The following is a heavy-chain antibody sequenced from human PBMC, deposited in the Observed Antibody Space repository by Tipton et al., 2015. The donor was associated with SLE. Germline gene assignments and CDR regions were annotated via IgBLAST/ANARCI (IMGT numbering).Heavy chain of an antibody. CDR1: GGSISSGSYY. CDR3: ARDADYSKVLDY. D-gene: IGHD4-11*01. J-gene: IGHJ4*02. Sequence: TLSLTCTVSGGSISSGSYYWSWIRQPAGKGLEWIGRIYTGGSTNYNPSLKSRVTISVDTSKNQFSLKLSSVTAADTAVYYCARDADYSKVLDYWGQGTLVTVSS. CDR2: IYTGGST. V-gene: IGHV4-61*02.